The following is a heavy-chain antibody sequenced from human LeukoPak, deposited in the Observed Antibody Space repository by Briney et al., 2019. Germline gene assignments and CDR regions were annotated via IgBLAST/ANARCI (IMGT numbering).Heavy chain of an antibody. V-gene: IGHV3-53*01. D-gene: IGHD3-22*01. Sequence: GGSLRLSCAASGFTVSSNYMSWVRQAPGKGLEWGSVIYSGGSTYYADSVKGRFTISRDNSKNTLYLQMNSLRAEDTAVYYCARVSSGYIDYWGQGTLVTVSS. J-gene: IGHJ4*02. CDR1: GFTVSSNY. CDR2: IYSGGST. CDR3: ARVSSGYIDY.